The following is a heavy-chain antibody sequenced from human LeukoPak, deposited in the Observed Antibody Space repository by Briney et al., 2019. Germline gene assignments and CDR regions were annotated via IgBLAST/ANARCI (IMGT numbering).Heavy chain of an antibody. CDR2: SQTTKPNSCTT. J-gene: IGHJ4*02. D-gene: IGHD6-25*01. CDR1: GFAITDHH. CDR3: VRVVKTSSGGYHFDN. Sequence: GGSLRLSCAASGFAITDHHMDWVRQAPGKGMEWVGRSQTTKPNSCTTEYAASVKGRFTISRDDSKNSLYLQLNSLKTEDTAVYYCVRVVKTSSGGYHFDNWGQGTLVPVPS. V-gene: IGHV3-72*01.